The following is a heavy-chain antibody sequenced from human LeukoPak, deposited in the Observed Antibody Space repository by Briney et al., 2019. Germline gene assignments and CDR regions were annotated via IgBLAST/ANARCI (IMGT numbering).Heavy chain of an antibody. CDR3: ARGQPPSYYDMDV. D-gene: IGHD6-13*01. Sequence: GGSLRLSCAASGFTFSSYGMHWVRQAPGKGLEWVAVIWSNGSSKHYADSVKGRFTISRDNSKNTLYLQMSSLRAEDTALYYCARGQPPSYYDMDVWGQGTTVTVSS. CDR1: GFTFSSYG. J-gene: IGHJ6*02. V-gene: IGHV3-33*01. CDR2: IWSNGSSK.